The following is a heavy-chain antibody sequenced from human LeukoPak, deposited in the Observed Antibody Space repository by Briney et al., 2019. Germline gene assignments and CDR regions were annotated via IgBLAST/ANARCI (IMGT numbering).Heavy chain of an antibody. D-gene: IGHD3-10*01. CDR1: GFTFSDYY. J-gene: IGHJ3*02. CDR3: ARDGRFGESLDAFDI. V-gene: IGHV3-11*01. CDR2: ISNSGSTI. Sequence: GGSLGLSCAASGFTFSDYYMSWIRQAPGKGLEWVSYISNSGSTIYYADSVKGRFFISRDNAKNSLYLQMNSLRAEDTAVYYCARDGRFGESLDAFDIWGQGTMVTVSS.